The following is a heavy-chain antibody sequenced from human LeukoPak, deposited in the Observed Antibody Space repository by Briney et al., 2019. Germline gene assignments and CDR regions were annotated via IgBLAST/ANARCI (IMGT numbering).Heavy chain of an antibody. CDR2: INPNSGST. CDR3: ARMPPAAINYFDY. J-gene: IGHJ4*02. Sequence: ASVKVSCKASGYTFTGYYMHWVRQAPGQGLEWMGWINPNSGSTNYAQKFQGRVTMTRDTSISTAYMELSRLRSDDTAVYYCARMPPAAINYFDYWGQGTLVTVSS. V-gene: IGHV1-2*02. CDR1: GYTFTGYY. D-gene: IGHD2-2*01.